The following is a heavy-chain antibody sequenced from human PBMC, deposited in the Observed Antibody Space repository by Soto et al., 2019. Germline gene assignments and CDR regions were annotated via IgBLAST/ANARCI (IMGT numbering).Heavy chain of an antibody. CDR1: GFTFSSYG. Sequence: GGSLRLSCAASGFTFSSYGMHWVRQAPGKGLEWVAVTSYDGSNKYYADSVKGRFTISRDNSKNTLYLQMNSLRAEDTAVYYCAKDGRPLEYSSPGYFDYWGQGTLVTVSS. V-gene: IGHV3-30*18. CDR3: AKDGRPLEYSSPGYFDY. CDR2: TSYDGSNK. J-gene: IGHJ4*02. D-gene: IGHD6-6*01.